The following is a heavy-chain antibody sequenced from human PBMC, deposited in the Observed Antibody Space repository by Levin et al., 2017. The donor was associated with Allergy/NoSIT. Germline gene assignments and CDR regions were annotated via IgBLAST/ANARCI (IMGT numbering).Heavy chain of an antibody. CDR3: SRGVSSSRSGIGDY. V-gene: IGHV4-59*01. Sequence: TGGSLRLSCTVSGGSISSYYWSWIRQPPGKGLEWIGYIYYSGSANYNPSLKSRVTISVDTSKNQFSLKLSSVTAADTAVYYCSRGVSSSRSGIGDYWGQGTLVTVSS. CDR1: GGSISSYY. J-gene: IGHJ4*02. CDR2: IYYSGSA. D-gene: IGHD6-6*01.